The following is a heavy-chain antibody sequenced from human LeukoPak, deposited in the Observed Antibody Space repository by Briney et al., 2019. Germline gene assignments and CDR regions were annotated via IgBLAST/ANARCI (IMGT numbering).Heavy chain of an antibody. J-gene: IGHJ6*02. V-gene: IGHV3-23*01. CDR3: ARDPVLRYFDWLGDPYGMDV. CDR2: ISSSGGST. D-gene: IGHD3-9*01. Sequence: GGSLRLSCAASGFTFSSYAMSWVRQAPGKGLEWVSAISSSGGSTYYADSVKGRFTISRDNAKNSLYLQMNSLRAEDTAVYYCARDPVLRYFDWLGDPYGMDVWGQGTTVTVSS. CDR1: GFTFSSYA.